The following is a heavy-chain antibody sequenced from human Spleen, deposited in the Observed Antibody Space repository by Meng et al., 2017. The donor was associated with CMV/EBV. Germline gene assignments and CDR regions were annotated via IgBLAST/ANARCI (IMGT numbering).Heavy chain of an antibody. CDR2: ISSSSSYI. D-gene: IGHD6-19*01. V-gene: IGHV3-21*01. J-gene: IGHJ5*02. CDR3: ARGVAVAGTWFDP. CDR1: GFTFSSYW. Sequence: GESLKISCAASGFTFSSYWMHWVRQAPGKGLVWVSSISSSSSYIYYADSVKGRFTISRDNAKNSLYLQMNSLRAEDTAVYYCARGVAVAGTWFDPWGQGTLVTVSS.